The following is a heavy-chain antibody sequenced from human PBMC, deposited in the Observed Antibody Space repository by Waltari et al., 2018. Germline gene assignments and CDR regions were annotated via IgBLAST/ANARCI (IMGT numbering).Heavy chain of an antibody. Sequence: QVQLVESGGRLVKPGGSLRLYCEAAGFTFSDDYMSWVRQAPGKGLEWVSKISGSSSSVRYADSVKGRFTISRDNAKNLLFLQMNSLRAEDTAVYYCVREYWFRMDVWGQGTTVTVSS. CDR3: VREYWFRMDV. CDR2: ISGSSSSV. J-gene: IGHJ6*02. D-gene: IGHD2-15*01. V-gene: IGHV3-11*01. CDR1: GFTFSDDY.